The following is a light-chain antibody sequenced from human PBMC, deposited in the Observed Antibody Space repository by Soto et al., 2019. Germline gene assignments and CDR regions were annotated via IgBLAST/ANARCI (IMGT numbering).Light chain of an antibody. CDR2: EVN. CDR3: SSYTGSNDVV. V-gene: IGLV2-8*01. CDR1: SSAVAGYNY. J-gene: IGLJ2*01. Sequence: QSALTQPPSASGSPGQSVTISCTGTSSAVAGYNYVSWYQQHPGEAPKLMIYEVNKRPSGVPDRFSGSKSGTTASLTVSGLQAEDEADYYCSSYTGSNDVVFGGGTKLTVL.